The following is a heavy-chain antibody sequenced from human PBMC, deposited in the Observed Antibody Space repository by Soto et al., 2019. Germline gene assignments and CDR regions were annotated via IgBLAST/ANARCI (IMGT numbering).Heavy chain of an antibody. CDR1: GYTFTSYD. J-gene: IGHJ5*02. Sequence: ASVKVSCKASGYTFTSYDINWVRQATGQGLEWMGWMNPNSGKTGYAQKFQGRVTMTRNTSISTAYMELSSLRSEDTAVYYCARGAARPGRDNWFDPLGQRTLLTVSS. D-gene: IGHD6-6*01. V-gene: IGHV1-8*01. CDR2: MNPNSGKT. CDR3: ARGAARPGRDNWFDP.